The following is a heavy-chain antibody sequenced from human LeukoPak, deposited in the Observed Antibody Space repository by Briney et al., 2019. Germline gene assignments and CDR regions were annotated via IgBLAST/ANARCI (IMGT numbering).Heavy chain of an antibody. CDR2: MYASGST. CDR1: GASISSYT. CDR3: ARYGSSSGPYYFAY. D-gene: IGHD6-6*01. J-gene: IGHJ4*02. V-gene: IGHV4-4*07. Sequence: SETLSLTCTVSGASISSYTWSWIRQPAGKGLEWIGRMYASGSTNYNPSLKSRVTMSVDTSKNQFSLKLSSVTAADTAVYYCARYGSSSGPYYFAYWGGGALVTVSS.